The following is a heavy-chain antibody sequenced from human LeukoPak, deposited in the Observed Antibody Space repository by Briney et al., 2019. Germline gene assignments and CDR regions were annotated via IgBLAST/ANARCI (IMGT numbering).Heavy chain of an antibody. D-gene: IGHD3-22*01. CDR2: IIPIFGTA. V-gene: IGHV1-69*05. CDR1: GGTFSSYA. CDR3: ARDNSSYDSSGARYAFDI. J-gene: IGHJ3*02. Sequence: SVKVSCKASGGTFSSYAISWVRQAPGQGLEWMGGIIPIFGTANYAQKFQGRVTITTDESTSTAYMELSSLRSEDTAVYYCARDNSSYDSSGARYAFDIWGQGTIVTVSS.